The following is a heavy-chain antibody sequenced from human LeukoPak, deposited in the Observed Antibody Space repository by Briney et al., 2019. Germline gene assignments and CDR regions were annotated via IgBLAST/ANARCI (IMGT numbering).Heavy chain of an antibody. J-gene: IGHJ4*02. CDR1: GFTVGNYD. V-gene: IGHV3-43*02. CDR2: ISGGGGST. Sequence: GGSLRLSCAATGFTVGNYDMNWVRQAPGKGLAWVSLISGGGGSTYYADSEKGRFTISRDNSKNSLYLQMNSLRTEDTALYFCADSWWDWGQGTLVTVSS. D-gene: IGHD2-8*02. CDR3: ADSWWD.